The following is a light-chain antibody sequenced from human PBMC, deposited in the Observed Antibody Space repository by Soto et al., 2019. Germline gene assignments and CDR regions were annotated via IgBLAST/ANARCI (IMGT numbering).Light chain of an antibody. CDR1: QSVSSNS. CDR3: QQFGGSPPSWT. J-gene: IGKJ1*01. V-gene: IGKV3-20*01. CDR2: GAS. Sequence: ESVLTQSPGTLSLSPGERATLSCRASQSVSSNSLAWYQQKPGQAPRLLIYGASSRATGTPDRFSGSGSGTDFTLTISRLEPADFAVYYCQQFGGSPPSWTFGQGTKVEI.